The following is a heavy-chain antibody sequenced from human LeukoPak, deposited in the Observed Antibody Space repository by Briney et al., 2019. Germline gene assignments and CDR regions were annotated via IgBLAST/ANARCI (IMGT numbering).Heavy chain of an antibody. V-gene: IGHV1-58*02. D-gene: IGHD6-19*01. CDR1: GFTFTSSA. CDR3: AADLIAVAGSWY. Sequence: ASVKVSRKASGFTFTSSAMQWVRQARGRRLEWIGWVVAGSGSTNYAQKFQQRVTITRDMSTRTAYMELSGLRTEDTAVYYCAADLIAVAGSWYWGQGTLVTVSS. CDR2: VVAGSGST. J-gene: IGHJ4*02.